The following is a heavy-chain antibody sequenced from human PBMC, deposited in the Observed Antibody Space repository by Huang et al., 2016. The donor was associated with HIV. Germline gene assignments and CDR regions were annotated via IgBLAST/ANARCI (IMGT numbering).Heavy chain of an antibody. V-gene: IGHV3-23*01. J-gene: IGHJ6*02. CDR2: ISGSGGST. CDR1: GFAFSSYA. D-gene: IGHD3-16*02. CDR3: AKDQSLDV. Sequence: EVMLLESGGGLTQPGGSLRLSCAGTGFAFSSYAMSWVRQAPGKGLEWGSVISGSGGSTNCADSVKGRFTISRDNSKNTLHLQMNSLRVEDTAIYYCAKDQSLDVWGQGTTVTVSS.